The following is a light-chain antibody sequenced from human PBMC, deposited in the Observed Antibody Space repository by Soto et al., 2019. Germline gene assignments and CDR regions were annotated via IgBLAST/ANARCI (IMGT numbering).Light chain of an antibody. Sequence: EIVMTQSPGTLSVSPGERATLSCRASQSVGSYLAWYQRKPGQAPRLLISDASSRATGIPDRFSGSGSGTDFTLTISRLEPEDFAMYYCQQYGYLVTFGGGTKVDIK. CDR2: DAS. J-gene: IGKJ4*01. CDR1: QSVGSY. CDR3: QQYGYLVT. V-gene: IGKV3-20*01.